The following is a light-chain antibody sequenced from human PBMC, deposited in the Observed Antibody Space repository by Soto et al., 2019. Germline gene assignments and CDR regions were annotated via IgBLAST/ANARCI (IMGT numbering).Light chain of an antibody. Sequence: EIVLTQSPGTLSLSPGERATLSCRASQSVTSRYLAWYQQKPGQAPRLLIFDTSNRATGIPDRFSASGSGTDFTLTISSLEPDDFASYYCQQYNNWPPITFGQGTRLEI. CDR3: QQYNNWPPIT. J-gene: IGKJ5*01. CDR2: DTS. CDR1: QSVTSRY. V-gene: IGKV3-20*01.